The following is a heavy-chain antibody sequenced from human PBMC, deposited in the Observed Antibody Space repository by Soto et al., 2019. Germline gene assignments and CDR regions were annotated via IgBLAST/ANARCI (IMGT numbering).Heavy chain of an antibody. V-gene: IGHV4-59*08. J-gene: IGHJ4*02. CDR3: ARGHYDFWSGYFATIDY. Sequence: QVQLQESGPGLVKPSETLSLTCTVSGGSISNYYWSWIRQPPGKGLEWIGYIHYSGRTKYNPSLKSRVTISAETSKKQFSLKMSSVTAADTAVYYCARGHYDFWSGYFATIDYWVQGTLVTVS. CDR1: GGSISNYY. D-gene: IGHD3-3*01. CDR2: IHYSGRT.